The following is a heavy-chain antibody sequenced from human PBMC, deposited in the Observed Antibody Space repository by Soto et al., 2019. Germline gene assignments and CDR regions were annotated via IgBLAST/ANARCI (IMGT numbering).Heavy chain of an antibody. CDR2: ISGSGGST. V-gene: IGHV3-23*01. CDR3: AKLIGYGALFDY. J-gene: IGHJ4*02. CDR1: GITFGSRA. D-gene: IGHD5-12*01. Sequence: EVQLLESGGDLVQPGGSLRLSCVASGITFGSRAMSWVRQAPGEGLEWVSTISGSGGSTYYADSVKGRFTISRDNSKNTLYLQMNSLRAEDTAVYYCAKLIGYGALFDYWGQGTLVTVSS.